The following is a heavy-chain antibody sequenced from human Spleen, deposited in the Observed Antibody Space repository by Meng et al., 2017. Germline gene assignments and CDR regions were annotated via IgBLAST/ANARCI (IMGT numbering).Heavy chain of an antibody. Sequence: QVQIQQWGAGLVKPSETLSPNCAVYGGSFSGYHWTWIRQPPGKGLEWIGEIHHDGSTNYNPSLKSRVAISVDTSKNQFSLNLSSVTAADTAVYYCTRGYGSTWPTSDYWGQGTLVTVSS. D-gene: IGHD1-7*01. V-gene: IGHV4-34*01. CDR2: IHHDGST. J-gene: IGHJ4*02. CDR3: TRGYGSTWPTSDY. CDR1: GGSFSGYH.